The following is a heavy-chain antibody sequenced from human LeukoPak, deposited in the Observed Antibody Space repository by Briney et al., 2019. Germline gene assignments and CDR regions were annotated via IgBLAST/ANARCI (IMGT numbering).Heavy chain of an antibody. CDR1: GFSFSSSG. CDR3: ATESSGALDF. V-gene: IGHV3-48*04. J-gene: IGHJ4*02. D-gene: IGHD1-26*01. Sequence: GGSLRLSCAASGFSFSSSGMNWVRQAPGKGLEWVAFIGTDTRTTHYGDSVKGRFIISRDNAKNSLYLQINSLRAEDTAVYYCATESSGALDFWGQGTLVTVSS. CDR2: IGTDTRTT.